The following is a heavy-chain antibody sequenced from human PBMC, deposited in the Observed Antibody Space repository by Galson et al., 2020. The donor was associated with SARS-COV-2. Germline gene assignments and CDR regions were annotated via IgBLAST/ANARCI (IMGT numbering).Heavy chain of an antibody. CDR2: INPNSGGT. J-gene: IGHJ6*02. CDR3: ARDLSDYGGNSEPGGMDV. V-gene: IGHV1-2*02. Sequence: ASVKVSCKASGYTFTGYYMHWVRQAPGQGLEWMGWINPNSGGTNYAQKFQGRVTMTRDTSISTAYMELSRLRSDDTAVYYCARDLSDYGGNSEPGGMDVWGQGTTVTVSS. CDR1: GYTFTGYY. D-gene: IGHD4-17*01.